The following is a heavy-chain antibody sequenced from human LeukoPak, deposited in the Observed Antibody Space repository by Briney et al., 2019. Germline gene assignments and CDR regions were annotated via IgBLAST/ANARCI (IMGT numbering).Heavy chain of an antibody. D-gene: IGHD3-3*01. V-gene: IGHV3-23*01. Sequence: GGSLRLSCAASGFTFSSYAMSWVRQAPGKGLEWVSAISGSGGSTYYADSVKGRFTISRDNSQNTVYLQMNSLRVEDTAVYYCAKDRDYEFWSGYYYWGQGTLVAVSS. CDR2: ISGSGGST. CDR1: GFTFSSYA. J-gene: IGHJ4*02. CDR3: AKDRDYEFWSGYYY.